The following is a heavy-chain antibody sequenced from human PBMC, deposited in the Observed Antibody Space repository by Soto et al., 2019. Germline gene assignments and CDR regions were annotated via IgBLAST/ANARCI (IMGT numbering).Heavy chain of an antibody. J-gene: IGHJ4*02. D-gene: IGHD6-13*01. V-gene: IGHV3-53*01. Sequence: PGGSLRLSCAASGFTVSRNYMSWVRQAPGKGLKWVSLIYSGGSTYYADSVKGRFTISRDNSKNTLYLQMNSLRAEDTAVYYCARVIKSSSWYPGGYFDYWGQGTLVTVSS. CDR3: ARVIKSSSWYPGGYFDY. CDR1: GFTVSRNY. CDR2: IYSGGST.